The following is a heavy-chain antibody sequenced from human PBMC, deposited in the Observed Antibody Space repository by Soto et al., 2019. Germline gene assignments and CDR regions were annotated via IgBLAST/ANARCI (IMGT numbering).Heavy chain of an antibody. CDR3: ARVPGYSIGDL. V-gene: IGHV1-3*01. D-gene: IGHD2-21*01. CDR2: INAGNGNT. Sequence: QVQLVQSGAEVKKPGASVKVSFKTSGYTFTSYGMHWVREAPGQRLEWMGWINAGNGNTKYSQKFQGRVTITRDTSASTAYMELSSLRAEDTAVYYCARVPGYSIGDLWGRGTLVTVSS. CDR1: GYTFTSYG. J-gene: IGHJ2*01.